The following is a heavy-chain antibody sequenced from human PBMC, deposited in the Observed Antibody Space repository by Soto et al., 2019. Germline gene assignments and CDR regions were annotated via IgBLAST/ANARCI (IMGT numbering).Heavy chain of an antibody. Sequence: QVQLQESGPGLVKPSQTLSLTCTVSGGSISSGGYYWSWIRQHPGKGLEWIGYIYYSGSTYYNQSLKSRVTISVDTSKNQFSLKLSSVTAPDTAVYYCARHHLIGANFDYGGQGTLVTVSS. V-gene: IGHV4-31*03. J-gene: IGHJ4*02. CDR1: GGSISSGGYY. CDR2: IYYSGST. CDR3: ARHHLIGANFDY. D-gene: IGHD5-12*01.